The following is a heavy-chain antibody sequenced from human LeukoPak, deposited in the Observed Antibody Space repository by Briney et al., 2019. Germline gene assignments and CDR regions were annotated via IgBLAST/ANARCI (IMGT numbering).Heavy chain of an antibody. J-gene: IGHJ4*02. CDR3: ARDLPLEKYYGSGTYSYYFDS. CDR1: GFTFSSYS. D-gene: IGHD3-10*01. Sequence: GGSLRLSCAASGFTFSSYSMHWVRQAPGKGLEYVSAISSNGGSTYYANSVKGRFTISRDNSKNTLYLQMGSLRAEDMAVYYCARDLPLEKYYGSGTYSYYFDSWGQGALVTVSS. CDR2: ISSNGGST. V-gene: IGHV3-64*01.